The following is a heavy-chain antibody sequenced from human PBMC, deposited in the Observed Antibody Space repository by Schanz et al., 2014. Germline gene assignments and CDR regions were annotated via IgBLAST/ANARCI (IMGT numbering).Heavy chain of an antibody. J-gene: IGHJ4*02. V-gene: IGHV3-11*05. CDR2: ISSGSSYA. CDR3: AKDPSHGDYDYYFDY. Sequence: QVQLVESGGGLVKPGGSLRLSCAASGFTFSDYYMSWIRQAPGKGLEWVSDISSGSSYANYADSVKGRFTVSRDSGQNSLYLQMNSLRAGDTAVYYCAKDPSHGDYDYYFDYWGQGTLVTVSS. D-gene: IGHD3-22*01. CDR1: GFTFSDYY.